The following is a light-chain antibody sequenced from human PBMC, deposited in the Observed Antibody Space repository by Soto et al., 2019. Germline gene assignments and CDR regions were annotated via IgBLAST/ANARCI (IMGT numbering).Light chain of an antibody. CDR3: QQYNSFVLT. CDR1: QSISSW. V-gene: IGKV1-5*01. J-gene: IGKJ4*01. Sequence: TQSPSTLSASVGDRVTITCRASQSISSWLAWYQQKPGKAPKLLIYDASSLESGVPSRFSGSGSGTEFTLTISSLQPDDFATYYCQQYNSFVLTFGGGTKVDIK. CDR2: DAS.